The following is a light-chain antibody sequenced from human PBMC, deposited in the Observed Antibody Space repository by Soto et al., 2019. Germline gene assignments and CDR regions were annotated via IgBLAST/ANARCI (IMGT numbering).Light chain of an antibody. CDR2: GNS. V-gene: IGLV1-40*01. CDR3: QSYDSSLSGSAV. J-gene: IGLJ1*01. CDR1: SSNIGAGYD. Sequence: QSVLTQPPSVSGAPGQRVTISCTWSSSNIGAGYDVHWYQQLPGTAPKLLIYGNSNRPSGAPDRFSGSKPGTSASLAITGLQAEDEADYYCQSYDSSLSGSAVFGTGTKVPVL.